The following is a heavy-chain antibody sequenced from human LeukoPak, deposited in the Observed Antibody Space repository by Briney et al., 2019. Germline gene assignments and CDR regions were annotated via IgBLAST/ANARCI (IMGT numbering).Heavy chain of an antibody. CDR2: ISSSGSTI. CDR3: ARLTSYRLEDHFDY. V-gene: IGHV3-48*03. J-gene: IGHJ4*02. Sequence: GGSPRLSCAASGFTFSSYEMNWVRQAPGKGLEWVSYISSSGSTIYYADSVKGRFTISRDNAKNSLYLQMNSLRAEDTAVYYCARLTSYRLEDHFDYWGQGTLVTVSS. CDR1: GFTFSSYE. D-gene: IGHD3-16*02.